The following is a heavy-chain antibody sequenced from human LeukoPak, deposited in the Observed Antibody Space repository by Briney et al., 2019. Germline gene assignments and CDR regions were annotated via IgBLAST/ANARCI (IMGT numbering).Heavy chain of an antibody. CDR2: IYHSGST. Sequence: SETLSLTCTVPGYSISSGYYWGWIRQPPGKGLEWIGSIYHSGSTYYNPSLKSRVTISVDTSKNQFPLKLSSVTAADTAVYYCARVGSYHTSYYFDYWGQGTLVTVSS. CDR1: GYSISSGYY. CDR3: ARVGSYHTSYYFDY. J-gene: IGHJ4*02. D-gene: IGHD1-26*01. V-gene: IGHV4-38-2*02.